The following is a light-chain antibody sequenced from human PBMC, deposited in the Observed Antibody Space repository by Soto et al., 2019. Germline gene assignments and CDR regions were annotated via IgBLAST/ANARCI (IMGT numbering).Light chain of an antibody. Sequence: EIVLTQSPGTLSLSPGERATLSCRARHSVSSTYLAGSQQKPGEAPRLLICGASSRATGIPDRFSSSGSGTDFTLTISSLEPEAFAVYYCQQYGSSLPYTFGQGPKLEIK. CDR1: HSVSSTY. CDR2: GAS. V-gene: IGKV3-20*01. CDR3: QQYGSSLPYT. J-gene: IGKJ2*01.